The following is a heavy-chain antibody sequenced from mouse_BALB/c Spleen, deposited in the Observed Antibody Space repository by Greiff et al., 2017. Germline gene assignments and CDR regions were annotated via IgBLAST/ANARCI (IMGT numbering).Heavy chain of an antibody. Sequence: EVQLVESGGGLVKPGGSLKLSCAASGFTFSSYAMSWVRQSPEKRLEWVAEISSGGSYTYYPDTVTGRFTISRDNAKNTLYLEMSSLRSEDTAMYYCARYYHYFDYWGQGTTLTVSS. CDR1: GFTFSSYA. D-gene: IGHD1-1*02. J-gene: IGHJ2*01. CDR3: ARYYHYFDY. V-gene: IGHV5-9-4*01. CDR2: ISSGGSYT.